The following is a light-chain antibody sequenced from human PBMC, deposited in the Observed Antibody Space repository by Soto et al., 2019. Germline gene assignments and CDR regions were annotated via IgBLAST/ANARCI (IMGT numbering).Light chain of an antibody. J-gene: IGKJ1*01. Sequence: DIQMTQSPSSLSASVGDRVTITCRASQSISSYLNWYQQKPGKAPKLLIYAASSLQSGVPSRFSGSGSGTDFTLTISSLQPEDFATYYCQPSYSTLCTFGQGTKVEIK. CDR3: QPSYSTLCT. V-gene: IGKV1-39*01. CDR2: AAS. CDR1: QSISSY.